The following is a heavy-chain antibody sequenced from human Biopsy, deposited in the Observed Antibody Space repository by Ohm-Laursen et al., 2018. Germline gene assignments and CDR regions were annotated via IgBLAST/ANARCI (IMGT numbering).Heavy chain of an antibody. CDR1: GPTLSKYA. V-gene: IGHV1-69*05. CDR2: SIAPSGTT. CDR3: ARTGTYYHDSSLYYFYGLDL. J-gene: IGHJ6*02. Sequence: GASVTASCKPFGPTLSKYAMSWVRQAPGQGLEWLGESIAPSGTTINAQRFQGRPSTTTYEIATSVYMELSSLTSEDTAVYYWARTGTYYHDSSLYYFYGLDLWGQGSAVTVFS. D-gene: IGHD3-22*01.